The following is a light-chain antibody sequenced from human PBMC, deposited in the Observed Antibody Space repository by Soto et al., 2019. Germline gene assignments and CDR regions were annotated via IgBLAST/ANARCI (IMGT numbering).Light chain of an antibody. CDR3: SSYAISSTYV. V-gene: IGLV2-14*01. CDR1: ASDVGGYHY. CDR2: DVS. J-gene: IGLJ1*01. Sequence: QSVLTQPASVSGSPGQSIAISCTGTASDVGGYHYVSWYQQYPGKVPKLIIPDVSNRPSGVSDRFSGSKSGNTASLTISGLQAEDEADYYCSSYAISSTYVFGTGTKVTVL.